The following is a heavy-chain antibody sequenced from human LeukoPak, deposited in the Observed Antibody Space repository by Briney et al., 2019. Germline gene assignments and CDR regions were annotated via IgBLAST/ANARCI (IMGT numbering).Heavy chain of an antibody. J-gene: IGHJ3*02. Sequence: GASVKVSCKVSGYTLSELSMHWVRQAPGKGLEWMGGFDPEDGETIYAQKFQGRVTMTEDTSTDTAYMELSSLRSEDTAVYYCATGTAAAGPSGDAFDIWGQGTMVTVSS. CDR2: FDPEDGET. CDR3: ATGTAAAGPSGDAFDI. V-gene: IGHV1-24*01. CDR1: GYTLSELS. D-gene: IGHD6-13*01.